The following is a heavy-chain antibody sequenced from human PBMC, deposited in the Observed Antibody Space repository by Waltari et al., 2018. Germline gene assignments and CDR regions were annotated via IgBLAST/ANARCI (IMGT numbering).Heavy chain of an antibody. CDR1: GFIFSSYS. V-gene: IGHV3-48*04. CDR2: ISSRSDTI. CDR3: ARVVYAMEFDP. Sequence: EEQLVESGGGLVQPGGSLILSCAASGFIFSSYSMSWVRQAPGKGLVWLSYISSRSDTIFYADSVKGRFTISRDNGKSSLYLQMNSLRAEDTAVYYCARVVYAMEFDPWGQGTLVTVSS. D-gene: IGHD2-8*01. J-gene: IGHJ5*02.